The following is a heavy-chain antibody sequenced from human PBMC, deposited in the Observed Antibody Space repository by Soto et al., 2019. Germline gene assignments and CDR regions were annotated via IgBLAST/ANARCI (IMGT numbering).Heavy chain of an antibody. V-gene: IGHV1-46*01. CDR1: GYPFTSQY. CDR3: GRVGQVLAETFDA. Sequence: ASVKVSCKASGYPFTSQYIHWVRHAPGQGFQWMGIINPRDGKTTYAQNFQGTITMTRDTSTSTLYLELTSLTSDDTAVYYCGRVGQVLAETFDAWGQGTLVTVSS. CDR2: INPRDGKT. J-gene: IGHJ4*02. D-gene: IGHD3-3*01.